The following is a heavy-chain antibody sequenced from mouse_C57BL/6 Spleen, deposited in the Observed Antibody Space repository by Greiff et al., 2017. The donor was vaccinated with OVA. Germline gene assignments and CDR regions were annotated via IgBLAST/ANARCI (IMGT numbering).Heavy chain of an antibody. CDR2: IYPGDGDT. D-gene: IGHD2-10*02. J-gene: IGHJ2*01. V-gene: IGHV1-82*01. Sequence: QVQLQQSGPELVKPGASVKISCKASGYAFSSSWMNWVKQRPGKGLEWIGRIYPGDGDTNYNGKFKGKATLTADKSSSTAYMQLSSLTSEDSAVYFCARPSDSIVDYWGQGTTLTVSS. CDR1: GYAFSSSW. CDR3: ARPSDSIVDY.